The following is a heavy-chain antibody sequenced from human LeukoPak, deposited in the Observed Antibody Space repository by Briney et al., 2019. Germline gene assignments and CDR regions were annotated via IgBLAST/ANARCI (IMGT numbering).Heavy chain of an antibody. Sequence: ASVKVSRKASGYTFTGYYMHWVRQAPGQGLEWMGWINPNSGGTKYAQKFQGRVTMTRDTSTGTVYMELNTLRSDDTAVYYCARTLYISAAPGGFDYWGQGTLVTVSS. V-gene: IGHV1-2*02. J-gene: IGHJ4*02. CDR3: ARTLYISAAPGGFDY. D-gene: IGHD6-13*01. CDR1: GYTFTGYY. CDR2: INPNSGGT.